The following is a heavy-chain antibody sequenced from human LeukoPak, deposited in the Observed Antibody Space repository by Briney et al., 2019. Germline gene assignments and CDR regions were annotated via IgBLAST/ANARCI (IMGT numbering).Heavy chain of an antibody. V-gene: IGHV4-61*01. CDR2: IYYSGST. Sequence: PSETLSLTCTVSGGSVSSGSYYWSWIRQPPGKGLEWIEYIYYSGSTNYNPSLKSRVTISVDTSKNQFSLKLSSVTAADTAVYYCASGETRPYDILTGHFDYWGQGTLVTVSS. CDR1: GGSVSSGSYY. D-gene: IGHD3-9*01. CDR3: ASGETRPYDILTGHFDY. J-gene: IGHJ4*02.